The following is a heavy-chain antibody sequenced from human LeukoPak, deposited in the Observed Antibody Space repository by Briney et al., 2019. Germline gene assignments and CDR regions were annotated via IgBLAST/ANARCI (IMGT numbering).Heavy chain of an antibody. CDR3: AREEWWFDS. Sequence: SVKVSCKASGGTFSSYAISWVRQAPGQGLEWMGRIIPILGIANYAQKFQGRVTITADKSTSTAYMELSSLRVEDTAVYYCAREEWWFDSWGQGTQVTVSS. D-gene: IGHD2-8*01. CDR2: IIPILGIA. CDR1: GGTFSSYA. V-gene: IGHV1-69*04. J-gene: IGHJ5*01.